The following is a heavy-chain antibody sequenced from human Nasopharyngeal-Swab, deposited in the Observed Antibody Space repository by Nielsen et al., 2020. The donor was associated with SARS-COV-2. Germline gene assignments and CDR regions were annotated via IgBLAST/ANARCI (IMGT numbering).Heavy chain of an antibody. CDR2: ISYDGSNK. CDR3: ARSPEWLVFDY. J-gene: IGHJ4*02. D-gene: IGHD6-19*01. V-gene: IGHV3-30-3*01. CDR1: GFTFSSYA. Sequence: GESLKISCAASGFTFSSYAMHWVRQAPGKGLEWVAVISYDGSNKYYADSVKGRFTISRDNSKNTLYLQMNSLRAEDTAVYYCARSPEWLVFDYWGQGTLVTVSS.